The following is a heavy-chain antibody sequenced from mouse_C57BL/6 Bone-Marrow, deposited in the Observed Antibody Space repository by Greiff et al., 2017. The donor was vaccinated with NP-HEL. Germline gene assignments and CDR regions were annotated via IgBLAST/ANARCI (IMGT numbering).Heavy chain of an antibody. V-gene: IGHV1-72*01. Sequence: VQLQQPGAELVMPGASVKLSCKASGYTFTSYWMHWVKQRPGQGLEWIGEIDPNSGGTKYNEKFKSKATLTVDKPSSTAYMQLSSLTSEDSAVYYCARGATVDYAMDYWGQGTSVTVSS. D-gene: IGHD1-1*01. J-gene: IGHJ4*01. CDR2: IDPNSGGT. CDR1: GYTFTSYW. CDR3: ARGATVDYAMDY.